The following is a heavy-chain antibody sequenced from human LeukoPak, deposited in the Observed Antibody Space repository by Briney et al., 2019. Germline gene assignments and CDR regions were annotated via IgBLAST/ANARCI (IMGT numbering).Heavy chain of an antibody. CDR1: GYTFTSYA. CDR2: INTNTGNP. V-gene: IGHV7-4-1*02. CDR3: ARDNIVVVVAAKLKNWFDP. Sequence: VASVKVSCKASGYTFTSYAMNWVRQAPGQGLEWMGWINTNTGNPTYAQGFTGRFVFSLDTSVSTAYLQISSLKAEDTAVYYCARDNIVVVVAAKLKNWFDPWGQGTLVTVSS. D-gene: IGHD2-15*01. J-gene: IGHJ5*02.